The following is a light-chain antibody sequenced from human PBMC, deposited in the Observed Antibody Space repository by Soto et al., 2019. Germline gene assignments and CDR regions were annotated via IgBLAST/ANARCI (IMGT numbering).Light chain of an antibody. V-gene: IGLV2-8*01. J-gene: IGLJ2*01. CDR3: SSYAGSNNPVI. CDR2: EVS. Sequence: QSALTQPPSASGSPGQSVTISCTGTSSDVGGYNYVSWYLQHPGKAPKFLIFEVSRRPSGVPDRFSGSKSGNTAYLTVSGLQADDDADYYCSSYAGSNNPVIFGGGTKLTVL. CDR1: SSDVGGYNY.